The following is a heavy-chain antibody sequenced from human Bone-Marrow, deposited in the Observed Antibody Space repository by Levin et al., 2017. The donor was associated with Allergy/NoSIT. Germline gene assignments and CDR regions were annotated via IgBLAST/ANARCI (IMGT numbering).Heavy chain of an antibody. CDR2: IRGSGVGT. CDR1: GFTFSSYA. D-gene: IGHD6-6*01. Sequence: GESLKISCAASGFTFSSYAMSWVRQAPGKGLEWVSGIRGSGVGTYYADSVKGRFTISRDNSKNTLYLQMKSLRAEDTAVYYCAKDISSSWSTGDLDYWSQGTQVTVSS. V-gene: IGHV3-23*01. CDR3: AKDISSSWSTGDLDY. J-gene: IGHJ4*02.